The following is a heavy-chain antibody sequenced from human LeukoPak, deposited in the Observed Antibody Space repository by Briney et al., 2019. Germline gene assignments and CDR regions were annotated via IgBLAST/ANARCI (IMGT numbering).Heavy chain of an antibody. CDR1: GDSINDYY. V-gene: IGHV4-30-4*01. CDR3: ARRDDYFDS. CDR2: KYHRGST. D-gene: IGHD5-24*01. Sequence: SQTLSLTCTVFGDSINDYYWSWIRQPPGKGLEWIGYKYHRGSTSYNPSLEGCVTISLDTSKDQFSLKLQSVTAADTAVYYCARRDDYFDSWGQGTLVTVSS. J-gene: IGHJ4*02.